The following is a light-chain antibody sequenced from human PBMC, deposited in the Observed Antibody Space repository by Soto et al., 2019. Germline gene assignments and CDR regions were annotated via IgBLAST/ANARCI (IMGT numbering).Light chain of an antibody. Sequence: DIQMTQSPSFVSASVGDTVTITCGGGQAVSTWLAWYQHKPGDAPKLLIYAASTLQSGVPSRFSGSGSGTDFTLTIRNLQPEDFATYYCQQSNSFPRTFGGGTKVDIK. CDR2: AAS. V-gene: IGKV1-12*01. CDR1: QAVSTW. CDR3: QQSNSFPRT. J-gene: IGKJ4*01.